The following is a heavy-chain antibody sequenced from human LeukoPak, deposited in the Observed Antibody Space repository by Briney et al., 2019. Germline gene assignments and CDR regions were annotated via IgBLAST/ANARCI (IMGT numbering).Heavy chain of an antibody. CDR3: AKGGVYGDYYFDY. J-gene: IGHJ4*02. CDR2: SGSGGDT. V-gene: IGHV3-23*01. CDR1: GFPFSTYA. D-gene: IGHD4-17*01. Sequence: PGGSLRLSCAASGFPFSTYAMSWVRQAPGEGLGWVSVSGSGGDTYYADSVKGRFTISGDNSKNTVYLQMNSLRAEDTALYYCAKGGVYGDYYFDYWGQGTLVTVSS.